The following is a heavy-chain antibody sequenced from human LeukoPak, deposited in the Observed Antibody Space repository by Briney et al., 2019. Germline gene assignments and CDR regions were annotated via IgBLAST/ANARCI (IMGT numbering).Heavy chain of an antibody. J-gene: IGHJ5*02. CDR1: GGSISSFY. CDR3: ARGHRIAASLRWFDP. D-gene: IGHD6-25*01. CDR2: IYNSGST. V-gene: IGHV4-59*01. Sequence: SETLSLTCSVSGGSISSFYWTWIRQPPGKGLEWIGYIYNSGSTNYNPSLESRATISIDTSKNQFSLNLNSVTAADTAVYYCARGHRIAASLRWFDPWGQGTLVTVSS.